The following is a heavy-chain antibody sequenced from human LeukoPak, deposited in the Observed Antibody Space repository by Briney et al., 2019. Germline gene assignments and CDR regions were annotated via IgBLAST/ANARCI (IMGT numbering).Heavy chain of an antibody. D-gene: IGHD6-19*01. CDR1: GFTFSSYG. V-gene: IGHV3-7*03. Sequence: GGSLRLSCAASGFTFSSYGMHWVRQAPGKGLEWVANIRGDGSRLYYEDSVKGRFTISRDNARNSLYLQMSNLRAEDTAVYYCARALAGTSGWFDPWGQGTLVTVSS. CDR3: ARALAGTSGWFDP. CDR2: IRGDGSRL. J-gene: IGHJ5*02.